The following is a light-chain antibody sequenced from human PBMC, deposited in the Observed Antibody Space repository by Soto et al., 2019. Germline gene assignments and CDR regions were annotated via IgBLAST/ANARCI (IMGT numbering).Light chain of an antibody. CDR1: QGISNY. Sequence: DIEMTQSPFSLSASVGDRVTITCRASQGISNYLAWYQQKPGKVPKLLIYAASTLQSGVPSRFSGSGSGTHFTLTISSLQPEDVATYYCQKYNSAPWTFGQGTKLEIK. V-gene: IGKV1-27*01. J-gene: IGKJ1*01. CDR3: QKYNSAPWT. CDR2: AAS.